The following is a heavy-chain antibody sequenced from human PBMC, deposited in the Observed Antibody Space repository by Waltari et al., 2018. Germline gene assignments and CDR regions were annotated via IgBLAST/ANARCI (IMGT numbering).Heavy chain of an antibody. CDR3: SRWFGELFNYYYGMDV. J-gene: IGHJ6*02. CDR1: GFTVSSNY. D-gene: IGHD3-10*01. CDR2: IYSGGST. V-gene: IGHV3-53*01. Sequence: EVQLVESGGGLIQPGGSLRLSCAASGFTVSSNYLSWVRQAPGKGLEWVSVIYSGGSTYYADSVKGRFTISRDNSKNTLYLQMNSLRAEDTAVYYCSRWFGELFNYYYGMDVWGQGTTVTVSS.